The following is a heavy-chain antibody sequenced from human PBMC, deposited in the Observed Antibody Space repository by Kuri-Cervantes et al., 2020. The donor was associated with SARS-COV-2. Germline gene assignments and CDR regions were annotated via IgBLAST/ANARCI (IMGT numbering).Heavy chain of an antibody. CDR2: IYYTGSA. V-gene: IGHV4-59*08. Sequence: GSLRLSCTVSGGSISSYYWNWIRQPPGKGLEWIAYIYYTGSANYNPSLKSRVTISVDTSKNQFSLKLSSVTAADTAVYYCARQMMSSITIFGVVITRNWFDPWGQGTLVTVSS. J-gene: IGHJ5*02. CDR1: GGSISSYY. CDR3: ARQMMSSITIFGVVITRNWFDP. D-gene: IGHD3-3*01.